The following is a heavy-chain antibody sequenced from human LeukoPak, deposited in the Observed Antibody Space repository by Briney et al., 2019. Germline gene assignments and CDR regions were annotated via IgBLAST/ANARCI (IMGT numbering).Heavy chain of an antibody. CDR1: GXTFSSYG. V-gene: IGHV3-30*18. CDR2: ISYDGSNK. Sequence: GRSLRLSCAASGXTFSSYGMHWVRQAPGKGLEWVAVISYDGSNKYYADSVKGRFTISRDNSKNTLYLQMNSLRAEDTAVYYCAKDGRRWRTLDYWGQGTLVTVSS. CDR3: AKDGRRWRTLDY. J-gene: IGHJ4*02. D-gene: IGHD5-24*01.